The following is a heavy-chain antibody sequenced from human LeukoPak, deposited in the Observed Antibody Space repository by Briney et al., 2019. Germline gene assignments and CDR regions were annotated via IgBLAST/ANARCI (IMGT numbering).Heavy chain of an antibody. J-gene: IGHJ4*02. CDR2: INQDGTEK. V-gene: IGHV3-7*01. CDR3: ARQGFWSGYYFDY. Sequence: GGSLGLSCAASGFTFSSYWMTWVRQAPGKGLEWVANINQDGTEKYYVDSVKGRFTISRDNAKNSLYLQMSSLRAEDTAVYYCARQGFWSGYYFDYWGQGTLVTVSS. CDR1: GFTFSSYW. D-gene: IGHD3-3*01.